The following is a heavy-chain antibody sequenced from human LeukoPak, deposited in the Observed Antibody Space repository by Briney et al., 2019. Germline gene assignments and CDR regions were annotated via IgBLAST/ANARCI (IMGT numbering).Heavy chain of an antibody. CDR2: ISDNGRTK. CDR1: GLTFSDYH. Sequence: GGSLRLSCAASGLTFSDYHMSWIRQAPGRGLEWVSHISDNGRTKYYANSVQGRFTVSRDNAKNSLYLQMNSLRADDTAVYYCATVHFGYFTFWGQGTLVPVSS. CDR3: ATVHFGYFTF. V-gene: IGHV3-11*01. J-gene: IGHJ4*02. D-gene: IGHD3-3*01.